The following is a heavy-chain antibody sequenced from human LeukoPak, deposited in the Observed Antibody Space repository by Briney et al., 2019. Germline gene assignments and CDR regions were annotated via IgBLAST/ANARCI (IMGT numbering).Heavy chain of an antibody. CDR2: ISSSSSYI. CDR1: GFTFSSYS. V-gene: IGHV3-21*01. CDR3: AREGIYCSGGSCYPTDDAFDI. D-gene: IGHD2-15*01. J-gene: IGHJ3*02. Sequence: GGSPRLSCAASGFTFSSYSMNWVRQAPGKGLEWVSSISSSSSYIYYADSVKGRFTISRDNAKNSLYLQMSSLRAEDTAVYYCAREGIYCSGGSCYPTDDAFDIWGQGTMVTVSS.